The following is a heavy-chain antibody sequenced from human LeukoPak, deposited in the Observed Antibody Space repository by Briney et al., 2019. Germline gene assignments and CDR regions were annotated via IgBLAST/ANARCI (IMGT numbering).Heavy chain of an antibody. CDR2: MNPNSGNT. J-gene: IGHJ5*02. D-gene: IGHD2-2*01. CDR3: ARGFRDVVVPADPFDP. Sequence: PGASVKVSCKASGYTFTSYDINLVRQATGQGLEWMGWMNPNSGNTGYAQKFQGRVTITRNTSISTAYMELSSLRSEDTAVYYCARGFRDVVVPADPFDPWGQGTLVTVSS. V-gene: IGHV1-8*03. CDR1: GYTFTSYD.